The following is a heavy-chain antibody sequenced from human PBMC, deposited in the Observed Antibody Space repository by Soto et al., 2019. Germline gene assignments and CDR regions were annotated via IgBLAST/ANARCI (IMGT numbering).Heavy chain of an antibody. V-gene: IGHV3-48*02. CDR2: ISSSSNAR. CDR1: GFTLSGYS. CDR3: ARDMTGTMRFDY. Sequence: PGGSLRLSCAASGFTLSGYSMNWVRRAPGKGLEWISYISSSSNARYYADSVKGRFTISRDNAKNSLYLQMNSLRDEDTAVYYCARDMTGTMRFDYWGQGTLVTVSS. J-gene: IGHJ4*02. D-gene: IGHD1-7*01.